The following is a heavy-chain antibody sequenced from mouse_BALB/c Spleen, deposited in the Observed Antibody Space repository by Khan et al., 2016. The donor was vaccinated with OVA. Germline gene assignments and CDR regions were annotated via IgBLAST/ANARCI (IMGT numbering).Heavy chain of an antibody. V-gene: IGHV1-81*01. D-gene: IGHD3-2*02. Sequence: QVQLQQPGPELVKPGASVKMSCKASGYTFTDFLISWVKQRTGQGLEWIGEIYPGSGYTSYNEKFKSKATLTSDKSSNTAYMQLSNLTSGDSAVYFCARAGYGGFAFWGQGTLVTVSA. J-gene: IGHJ3*01. CDR3: ARAGYGGFAF. CDR1: GYTFTDFL. CDR2: IYPGSGYT.